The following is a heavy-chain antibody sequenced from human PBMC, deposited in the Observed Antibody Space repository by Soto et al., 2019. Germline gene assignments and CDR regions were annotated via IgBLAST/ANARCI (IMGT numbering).Heavy chain of an antibody. CDR2: INAGNGNT. CDR1: GYTFTSYA. J-gene: IGHJ4*02. D-gene: IGHD2-15*01. CDR3: ARDGRYCSGGSCYYFDY. Sequence: QVQLVQSGAEVKKPGASVKVSCKASGYTFTSYAMHWVRQAPGQRLEWMGWINAGNGNTKYSQKFQGRVTITRDTYASTAYMELSSLRSEDTAVYYCARDGRYCSGGSCYYFDYWGQGTLVTVSS. V-gene: IGHV1-3*01.